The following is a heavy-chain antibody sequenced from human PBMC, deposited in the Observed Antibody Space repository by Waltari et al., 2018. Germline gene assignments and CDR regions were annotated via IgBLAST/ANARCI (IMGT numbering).Heavy chain of an antibody. J-gene: IGHJ4*02. CDR2: IYPADSET. CDR1: GYTFKTHW. Sequence: EVQLVQSGAAVKKPGESLEISCQASGYTFKTHWIGWVRQMPGKGLEWMGLIYPADSETRYSPSFHGQVTISADKSISTTSLHWSSLKASDSAIYYCARLTDSSSPFDYWGQGTLVTVSS. D-gene: IGHD6-6*01. CDR3: ARLTDSSSPFDY. V-gene: IGHV5-51*01.